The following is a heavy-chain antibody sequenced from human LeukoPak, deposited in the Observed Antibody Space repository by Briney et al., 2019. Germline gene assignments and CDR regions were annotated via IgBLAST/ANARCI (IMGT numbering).Heavy chain of an antibody. J-gene: IGHJ3*02. D-gene: IGHD2-2*01. CDR1: GGTFSSYA. V-gene: IGHV1-69*13. CDR3: ARGCGGYCCSPDAFDI. CDR2: IIPIFGTA. Sequence: GASVKVSCKASGGTFSSYAISWVRQAPGQGLEWMGGIIPIFGTANYAQKFQGRVTITADESTSTAYMELSSLRSEDTAVYYCARGCGGYCCSPDAFDIWGQGTMVTVSS.